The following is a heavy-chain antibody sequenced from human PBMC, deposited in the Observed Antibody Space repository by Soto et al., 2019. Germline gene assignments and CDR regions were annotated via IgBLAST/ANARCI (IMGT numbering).Heavy chain of an antibody. V-gene: IGHV3-23*01. CDR3: AKGFIVVVTVLRPDDAFDV. CDR2: ISGGGGST. CDR1: GFTFGNYA. J-gene: IGHJ3*01. Sequence: DVQMLESGGGLVQPGGFLRLACAASGFTFGNYAINWVRLAPGKGLEWVSGISGGGGSTYYADSVKGRFTIFRDTSKNTVFLQMNSLRADDTAVYYCAKGFIVVVTVLRPDDAFDVWGQGTMVTVSS. D-gene: IGHD2-21*02.